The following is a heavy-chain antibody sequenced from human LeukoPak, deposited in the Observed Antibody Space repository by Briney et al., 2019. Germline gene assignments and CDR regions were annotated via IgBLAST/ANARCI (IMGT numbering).Heavy chain of an antibody. D-gene: IGHD1-7*01. J-gene: IGHJ4*02. V-gene: IGHV1-46*01. Sequence: ASVKVSCKASGYTFTIYYMHWVRQAPGQGREWMGIINPSGGSTSYAQKFQGGLTMTRDMSTSTVYMDLSSLRSEDTAVYYCAREGVTGTDAFDYWGQGTLVTVSS. CDR1: GYTFTIYY. CDR2: INPSGGST. CDR3: AREGVTGTDAFDY.